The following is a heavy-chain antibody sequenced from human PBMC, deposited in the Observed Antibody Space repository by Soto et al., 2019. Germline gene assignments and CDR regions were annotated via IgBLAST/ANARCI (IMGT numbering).Heavy chain of an antibody. J-gene: IGHJ4*02. V-gene: IGHV1-3*01. CDR1: GYTFTSYA. CDR3: ANSPPATPFDY. D-gene: IGHD2-15*01. CDR2: INAGNGNT. Sequence: ASVKVSCKASGYTFTSYAMHWVRQAPGQRLEWMGWINAGNGNTKYSQKFQGRVTITRDTSASTAYMELSSLRSEDTATYYCANSPPATPFDYWGQGTLVTVSS.